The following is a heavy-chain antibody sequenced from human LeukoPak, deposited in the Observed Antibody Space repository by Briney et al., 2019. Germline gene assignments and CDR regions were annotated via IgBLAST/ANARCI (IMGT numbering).Heavy chain of an antibody. J-gene: IGHJ4*02. D-gene: IGHD3-22*01. CDR3: ARHKSSGSYPLDY. V-gene: IGHV4-59*08. CDR1: GGSISTYF. Sequence: PSETLSLTCTVPGGSISTYFWSWIRQPPGKGLEWIGHIYFSGSTNYNPSLESRVTISVDTSKNQFSLTLSSVTAADTAVYYCARHKSSGSYPLDYWGQGILVTVSS. CDR2: IYFSGST.